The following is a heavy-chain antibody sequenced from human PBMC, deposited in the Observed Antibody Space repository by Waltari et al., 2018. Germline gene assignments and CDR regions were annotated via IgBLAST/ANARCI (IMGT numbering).Heavy chain of an antibody. Sequence: LSCTASGFTFGDYAMTWVRQAPGKGLEWVGFMRSKAYGGTTEYAASVKGRFTISRDDSKSIAYLQMNSLKTEDTAVYYCTRATGGSGYYFDYWGQGTLVTVSS. D-gene: IGHD3-22*01. CDR2: MRSKAYGGTT. CDR1: GFTFGDYA. V-gene: IGHV3-49*04. CDR3: TRATGGSGYYFDY. J-gene: IGHJ4*02.